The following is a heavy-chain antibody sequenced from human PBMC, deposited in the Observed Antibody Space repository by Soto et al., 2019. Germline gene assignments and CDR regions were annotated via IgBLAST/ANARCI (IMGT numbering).Heavy chain of an antibody. CDR2: ISGNGGDYT. CDR3: APLCRYCSTTTPS. D-gene: IGHD2-2*01. J-gene: IGHJ4*02. Sequence: GGSLRLSCAASGFTFSTYAMSWVRQAPRKGLEWVSAISGNGGDYTYYADSVKGRFTISRDNSKNTLYLQMNSLRAEDTAVYYCAPLCRYCSTTTPSWGQGTLVTVSS. V-gene: IGHV3-23*01. CDR1: GFTFSTYA.